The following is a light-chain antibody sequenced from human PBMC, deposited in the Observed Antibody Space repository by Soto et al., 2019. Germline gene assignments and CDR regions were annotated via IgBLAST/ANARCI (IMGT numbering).Light chain of an antibody. Sequence: QSVLTQPPSASGTPGQRVTISCSGSFSNLGSNNVNWYQQLPGTAPKLLIYANNQRPSGVPDRFSGSKSGTSASLAISGLQSEDEADYYCAAWDDSLSGVVFGTGTKLTVL. V-gene: IGLV1-44*01. CDR1: FSNLGSNN. CDR2: ANN. CDR3: AAWDDSLSGVV. J-gene: IGLJ1*01.